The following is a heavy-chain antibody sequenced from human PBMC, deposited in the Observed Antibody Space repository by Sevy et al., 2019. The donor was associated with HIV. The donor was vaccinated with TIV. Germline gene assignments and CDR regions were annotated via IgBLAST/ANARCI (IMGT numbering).Heavy chain of an antibody. Sequence: GGSLRLSCAASGFTFSSYTMNWVRQAPGKGLEWVSSITGGSSYIYYGDSVKGRFTISRDNAKNSEYMQMNSLRAEDTTVYYCARDGGCSRTSCHLYFDCWGQGGLVTVSS. CDR1: GFTFSSYT. D-gene: IGHD2-2*01. V-gene: IGHV3-21*01. J-gene: IGHJ4*02. CDR3: ARDGGCSRTSCHLYFDC. CDR2: ITGGSSYI.